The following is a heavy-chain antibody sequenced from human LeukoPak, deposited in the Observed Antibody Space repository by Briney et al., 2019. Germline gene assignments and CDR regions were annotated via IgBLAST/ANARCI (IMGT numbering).Heavy chain of an antibody. CDR1: GGSINSYY. CDR3: ARGGGWSPYYFDY. V-gene: IGHV4-59*01. D-gene: IGHD6-19*01. Sequence: SETLSLICTVSGGSINSYYWSWIRQPPGKGLEWIGYIYYSGTTSYNPSLRSRVTISVDTSKNQFSLKLNSVTAADTAIYYCARGGGWSPYYFDYWGQGTLVTVSS. J-gene: IGHJ4*02. CDR2: IYYSGTT.